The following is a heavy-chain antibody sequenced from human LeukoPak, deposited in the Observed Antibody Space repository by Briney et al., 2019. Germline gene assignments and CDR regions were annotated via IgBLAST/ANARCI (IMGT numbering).Heavy chain of an antibody. J-gene: IGHJ4*02. V-gene: IGHV3-7*01. D-gene: IGHD3-10*01. CDR1: GFSSSNYW. CDR3: ARTIRGY. Sequence: GGSLRLSCAASGFSSSNYWMSWVRQAPGKGLEWVANIKEDGSEKHYVDSVKGRFTISRDNAKNSLYLQMNSLRAEDTAVYYCARTIRGYWGQGTLVTVSS. CDR2: IKEDGSEK.